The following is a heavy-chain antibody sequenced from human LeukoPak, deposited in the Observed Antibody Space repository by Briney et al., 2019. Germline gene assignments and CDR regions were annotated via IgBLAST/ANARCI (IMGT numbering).Heavy chain of an antibody. CDR1: GGSISSGGYY. D-gene: IGHD3-3*01. Sequence: SETLSLTCTVSGGSISSGGYYWSWIRQHPGKGLEWIGYIYYSGSTYHNPSLKSRVTISVDTSKNQFSLKLSSVTAADTAVYYCARGAYDFWYGMDVWGQGTTVTVSS. V-gene: IGHV4-31*03. CDR2: IYYSGST. CDR3: ARGAYDFWYGMDV. J-gene: IGHJ6*02.